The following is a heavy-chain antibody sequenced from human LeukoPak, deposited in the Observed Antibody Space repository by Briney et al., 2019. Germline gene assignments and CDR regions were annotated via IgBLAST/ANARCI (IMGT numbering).Heavy chain of an antibody. CDR2: ISGSGGST. Sequence: GGSLRLCCAASGFTFSSYAMSWVRQAPGKGLEWVSAISGSGGSTYYADSVKGRFTISRDNSKNTLYLQMNSLRAEDTAVYYCAKPLVSSCYAHWGQGTLVTVSS. CDR1: GFTFSSYA. CDR3: AKPLVSSCYAH. J-gene: IGHJ4*02. V-gene: IGHV3-23*01. D-gene: IGHD2-2*01.